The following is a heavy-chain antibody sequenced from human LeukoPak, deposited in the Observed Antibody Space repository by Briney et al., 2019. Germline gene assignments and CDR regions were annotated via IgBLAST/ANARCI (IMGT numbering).Heavy chain of an antibody. CDR3: ARAYGSGRSEWFDP. Sequence: GGSLRLSCAASGFTFSDYYMSWIRQAPGKGLEWVSYISSSGSTIYYADSVKGRFTISRGNAKNSLYLQMNSLRAEDTAVYYCARAYGSGRSEWFDPWGQGTLVTVSS. D-gene: IGHD3-10*01. J-gene: IGHJ5*02. CDR2: ISSSGSTI. V-gene: IGHV3-11*01. CDR1: GFTFSDYY.